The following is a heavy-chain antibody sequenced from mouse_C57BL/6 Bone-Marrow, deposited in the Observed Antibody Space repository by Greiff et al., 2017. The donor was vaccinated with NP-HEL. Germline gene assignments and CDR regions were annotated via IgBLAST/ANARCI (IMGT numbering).Heavy chain of an antibody. CDR2: IDPSDSYT. CDR3: ARGDNYYGSSYGSFFDY. V-gene: IGHV1-69*01. J-gene: IGHJ2*01. D-gene: IGHD1-1*01. CDR1: GYTFTSYW. Sequence: QVQLQQSGAELVMPGASVKLSCKASGYTFTSYWMHWVKQRPGQGLEWIGEIDPSDSYTNYNQKFKGKSTLTVDKSSSTAYMQLSSLTSEDSAVYYCARGDNYYGSSYGSFFDYWGQGTTLTVSS.